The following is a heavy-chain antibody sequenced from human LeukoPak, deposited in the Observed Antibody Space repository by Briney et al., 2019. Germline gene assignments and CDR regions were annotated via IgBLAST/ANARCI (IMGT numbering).Heavy chain of an antibody. CDR1: GFTFSSYE. J-gene: IGHJ4*02. Sequence: GGSLRLSCAASGFTFSSYEMNWVRQAPGKGLEWVSYISSSGSTIYYADSVKGRFTISRDNAKNSLYLQMNSLRAEDTAVYYCARGTYYGSGKTIWGQGTLVTVSS. CDR3: ARGTYYGSGKTI. CDR2: ISSSGSTI. V-gene: IGHV3-48*03. D-gene: IGHD3-10*01.